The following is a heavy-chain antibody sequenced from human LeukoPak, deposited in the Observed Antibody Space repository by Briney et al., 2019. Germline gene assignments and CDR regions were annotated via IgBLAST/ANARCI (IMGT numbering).Heavy chain of an antibody. D-gene: IGHD5-18*01. Sequence: GASVKVSCKASGYTFTSYYMHWVRQAPGQGLEWMGIINPSGGSTSYAQKFQGRVTMTRDTSTSTAYMELRSLRSDDTAVYYCVRDWWPAMVMRFDYWGQGTLVTVSS. CDR2: INPSGGST. CDR1: GYTFTSYY. CDR3: VRDWWPAMVMRFDY. V-gene: IGHV1-46*01. J-gene: IGHJ4*02.